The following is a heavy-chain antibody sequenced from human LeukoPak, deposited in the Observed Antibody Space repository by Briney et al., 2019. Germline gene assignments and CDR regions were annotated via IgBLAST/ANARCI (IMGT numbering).Heavy chain of an antibody. CDR3: ARVGFLETYYYMDV. J-gene: IGHJ6*03. CDR1: AGTFSSYA. CDR2: IIPIFGTA. D-gene: IGHD3-3*02. V-gene: IGHV1-69*06. Sequence: SVKVSCKASAGTFSSYAISWVRQAPGQGLEWMGRIIPIFGTANYAQKFQGRVTITADKSTSTAYVELSSLRSEDTAVYYCARVGFLETYYYMDVWGKGTTVTVSS.